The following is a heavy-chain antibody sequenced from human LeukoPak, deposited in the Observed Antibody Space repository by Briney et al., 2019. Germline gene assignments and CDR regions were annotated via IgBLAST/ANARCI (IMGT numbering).Heavy chain of an antibody. Sequence: GGSLRLSCAASGFSFNSYAMTWVRQAPGKGLGWVSAISGSGGSTYYADSVKGRFTISRDNSKNTLYLQMNSLRAEDTAVYYCAKGPGGYYDSSGYEYYFDYWGQGTLVTVSS. CDR1: GFSFNSYA. CDR3: AKGPGGYYDSSGYEYYFDY. J-gene: IGHJ4*02. D-gene: IGHD3-22*01. CDR2: ISGSGGST. V-gene: IGHV3-23*01.